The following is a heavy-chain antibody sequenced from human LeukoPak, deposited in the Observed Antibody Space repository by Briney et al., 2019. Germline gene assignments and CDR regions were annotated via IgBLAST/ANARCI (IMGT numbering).Heavy chain of an antibody. V-gene: IGHV3-21*01. CDR3: ARDGGDYYDSSGYPFHH. D-gene: IGHD3-22*01. CDR1: GFTFGSYN. J-gene: IGHJ1*01. Sequence: PGGSLRLSCAASGFTFGSYNMNGVRQAPGKGLEWVSSISTSSSYIYYADSAKGRFTISRDNAKKSLYLQMNSLRAGDTAVYYCARDGGDYYDSSGYPFHHWGQGTLVTVSS. CDR2: ISTSSSYI.